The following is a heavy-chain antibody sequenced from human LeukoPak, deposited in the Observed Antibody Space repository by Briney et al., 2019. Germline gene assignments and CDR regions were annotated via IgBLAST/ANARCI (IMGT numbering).Heavy chain of an antibody. J-gene: IGHJ4*02. CDR2: ISYDGSNK. CDR3: AKVPERRDGYKISPPFDY. CDR1: GFTFSTYG. Sequence: GGSLRLSCAASGFTFSTYGIHRVRQAPGKGLEWVAVISYDGSNKYYADSVKGRFTISRDNSKSTLYLQMNSLRAEDTAVYYCAKVPERRDGYKISPPFDYWGQGTLVTVSS. V-gene: IGHV3-30*18. D-gene: IGHD5-24*01.